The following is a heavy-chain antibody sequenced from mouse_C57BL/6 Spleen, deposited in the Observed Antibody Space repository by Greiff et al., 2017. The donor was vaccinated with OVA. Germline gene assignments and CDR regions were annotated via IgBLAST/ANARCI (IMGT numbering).Heavy chain of an antibody. CDR1: GYTFTSYW. CDR2: IYPSDSET. Sequence: VQLQQPGAELVRPGSSVKLSCKASGYTFTSYWMDWVKQRPGQGLEWIGNIYPSDSETHYNQKFKDKATLTVDKSSSTAYMQLSSLTSEDSAVYYCARGYGNPYYFDYWGQGTTLTVSS. CDR3: ARGYGNPYYFDY. J-gene: IGHJ2*01. D-gene: IGHD2-10*02. V-gene: IGHV1-61*01.